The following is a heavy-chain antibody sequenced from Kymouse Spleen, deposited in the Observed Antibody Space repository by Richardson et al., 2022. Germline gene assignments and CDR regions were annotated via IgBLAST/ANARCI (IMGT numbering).Heavy chain of an antibody. CDR3: ASITGTTYYYGMDV. V-gene: IGHV4-39*01. CDR2: IYYSGST. Sequence: QLQLQESGPGLVKPSETLSLTCTVSGGSISSSSYYWGWIRQPPGKGLEWIGSIYYSGSTYYNPSLKSRVTISVDTSKNQFSLKLSSVTAADTAVYYCASITGTTYYYGMDVWGQGTTVTVSS. CDR1: GGSISSSSYY. J-gene: IGHJ6*02. D-gene: IGHD1-7*01.